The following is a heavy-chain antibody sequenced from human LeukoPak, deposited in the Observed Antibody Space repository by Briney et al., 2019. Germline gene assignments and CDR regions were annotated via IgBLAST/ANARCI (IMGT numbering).Heavy chain of an antibody. Sequence: ASVKVSCKTSGGTFSSYAISWVRQAPGQGLEWIGDIIPIFDTANYAQKFQGRVTITADESATTSYMELSSLRSEDTAIYYCARDNSVGDNAWWFDPWGQGTLVTVSS. V-gene: IGHV1-69*13. D-gene: IGHD1-26*01. CDR3: ARDNSVGDNAWWFDP. CDR1: GGTFSSYA. J-gene: IGHJ5*02. CDR2: IIPIFDTA.